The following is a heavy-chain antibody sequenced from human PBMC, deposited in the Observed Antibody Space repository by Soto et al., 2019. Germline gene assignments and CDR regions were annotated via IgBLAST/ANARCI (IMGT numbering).Heavy chain of an antibody. CDR1: GDSVSINSAA. J-gene: IGHJ6*02. CDR2: TYYRSNWYN. D-gene: IGHD3-3*01. Sequence: LQTLSLTCAISGDSVSINSAAWNCIRQSASSGLEWLGRTYYRSNWYNDYAVSVKSRITINPDTSKKQFSLQLNSVTPEDTAVYYCARDYYDVWSGPGRRVSSSYRIDVWGQGTTVTVSS. CDR3: ARDYYDVWSGPGRRVSSSYRIDV. V-gene: IGHV6-1*01.